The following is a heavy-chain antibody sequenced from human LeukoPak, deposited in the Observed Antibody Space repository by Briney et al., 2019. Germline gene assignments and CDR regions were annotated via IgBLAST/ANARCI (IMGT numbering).Heavy chain of an antibody. J-gene: IGHJ4*02. CDR1: GYTFTSYG. CDR2: ISAYNGNT. CDR3: ARAVRSTVHEDY. V-gene: IGHV1-18*01. D-gene: IGHD4-17*01. Sequence: ASVKVSCKASGYTFTSYGISWVRRAPGQGLEWMGWISAYNGNTNYAQKLQGRVTMTTDTSTSTAYMELRSLRSDDTAVYYCARAVRSTVHEDYWGQGTLVTVSS.